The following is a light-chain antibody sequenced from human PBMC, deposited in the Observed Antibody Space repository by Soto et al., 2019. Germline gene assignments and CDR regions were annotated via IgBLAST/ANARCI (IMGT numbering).Light chain of an antibody. CDR1: NIGSKS. J-gene: IGLJ1*01. V-gene: IGLV3-21*04. Sequence: ELTQPPSVSVAPGKTSRITCGGNNIGSKSVHWYQQKPGQAPVLVIYYDSDRPSGIPERFSGSNSGNTATLTISRVEAGDEADYYCQVWDSSSDHPYVFGTGTKVTVL. CDR3: QVWDSSSDHPYV. CDR2: YDS.